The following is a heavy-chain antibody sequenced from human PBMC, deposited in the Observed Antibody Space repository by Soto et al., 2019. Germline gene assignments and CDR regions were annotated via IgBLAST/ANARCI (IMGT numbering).Heavy chain of an antibody. J-gene: IGHJ4*02. Sequence: QVQLQESGPGLVKPSETLSLTCTVSGGSISSYYWSWIRQPPGKGLEWIGYIYYSGSTNYNPSLKSRVTISVDTSKTQFSLKLSSVTAADTAVYYCARSGSGSYWGSFDYWGQGTLVTVSS. D-gene: IGHD3-10*01. CDR2: IYYSGST. CDR3: ARSGSGSYWGSFDY. V-gene: IGHV4-59*08. CDR1: GGSISSYY.